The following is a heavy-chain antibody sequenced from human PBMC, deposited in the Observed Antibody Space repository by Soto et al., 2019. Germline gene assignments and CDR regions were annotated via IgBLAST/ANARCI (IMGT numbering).Heavy chain of an antibody. CDR2: INSDGSST. Sequence: GGSLRLSCGASGFTFSSYWMHLVRQAPGKGLVWVSRINSDGSSTSYADSVKGRFTISRDNAKSTLYLQMNSLRPEDTAVYYCAKGGRAYCGGDCRYYFDYWGQGTLVTVSS. CDR1: GFTFSSYW. V-gene: IGHV3-74*01. D-gene: IGHD2-21*02. CDR3: AKGGRAYCGGDCRYYFDY. J-gene: IGHJ4*02.